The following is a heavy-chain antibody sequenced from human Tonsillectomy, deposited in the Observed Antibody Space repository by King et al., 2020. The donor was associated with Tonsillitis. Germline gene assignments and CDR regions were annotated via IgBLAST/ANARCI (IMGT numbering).Heavy chain of an antibody. CDR1: GGSISSSSYY. V-gene: IGHV4-39*01. CDR2: IYYSGST. Sequence: QMQLQESGPGLVKPSETLSLTCTVSGGSISSSSYYWGWIRQPPGKGREWIGSIYYSGSTYYNPSLKSRVTISVDTSKNQFSLTMSSVTAADTALYYCARHLSSGYCSSTSCPLRDYNVDYWGQGTLVTVSS. CDR3: ARHLSSGYCSSTSCPLRDYNVDY. D-gene: IGHD2-2*01. J-gene: IGHJ4*02.